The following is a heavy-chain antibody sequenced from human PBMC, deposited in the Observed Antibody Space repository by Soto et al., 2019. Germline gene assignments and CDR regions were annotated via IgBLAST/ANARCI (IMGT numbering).Heavy chain of an antibody. CDR1: GFTFSSYS. CDR3: ARDGTGRYYYGMDV. Sequence: PGGSLRLSCAASGFTFSSYSMNWVRQAPGKGLEWVSSISSSSSYIYYADSVKGRFTISRDNAKNSLYLQMNSLRAEDTAVYYCARDGTGRYYYGMDVWGQGTTVTVS. D-gene: IGHD6-13*01. V-gene: IGHV3-21*01. CDR2: ISSSSSYI. J-gene: IGHJ6*02.